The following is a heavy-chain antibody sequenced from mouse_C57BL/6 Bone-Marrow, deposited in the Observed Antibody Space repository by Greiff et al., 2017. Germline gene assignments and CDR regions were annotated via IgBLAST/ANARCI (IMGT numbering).Heavy chain of an antibody. V-gene: IGHV1-81*01. CDR2: IYPRSGNT. CDR1: GYTFTSYG. J-gene: IGHJ4*01. D-gene: IGHD2-12*01. CDR3: ARRRRLAMDY. Sequence: VKLQESGAELARPGASVKLSCKASGYTFTSYGISWVKQRTGQGLEWIGEIYPRSGNTYYNEKFKGKATLTADKSSSTAYMELRSLTSEDSAVYFCARRRRLAMDYWGQGTSVTVSS.